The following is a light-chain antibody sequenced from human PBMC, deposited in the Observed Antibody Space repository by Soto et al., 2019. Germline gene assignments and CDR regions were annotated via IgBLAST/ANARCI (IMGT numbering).Light chain of an antibody. CDR3: QHSVTYPA. J-gene: IGKJ1*01. CDR2: DAS. CDR1: QSISSW. Sequence: DIQMTQSPSTLSASGGDSVTIACRARQSISSWLAWYQQKTGIAPKLLISDASSLESVVPSRFSGSGSGTEVTLTISSLQPDDFATYYCQHSVTYPAFGQGTKVEIK. V-gene: IGKV1-5*01.